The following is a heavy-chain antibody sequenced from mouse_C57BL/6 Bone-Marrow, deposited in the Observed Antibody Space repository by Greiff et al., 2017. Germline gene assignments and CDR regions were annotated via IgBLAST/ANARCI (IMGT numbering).Heavy chain of an antibody. D-gene: IGHD1-1*01. CDR1: GYTFTSYW. V-gene: IGHV1-64*01. CDR2: IHPNSGST. CDR3: ARSVTTVASYYAMDY. Sequence: QVQLQQPGAELVTPGASVKLSCKASGYTFTSYWMHWVKQRPGQGLEWIGMIHPNSGSTNYNEKFKSKATLTVDKSSSTAYMQLSSLTSEDSAVYYCARSVTTVASYYAMDYWGQGTSVTVSS. J-gene: IGHJ4*01.